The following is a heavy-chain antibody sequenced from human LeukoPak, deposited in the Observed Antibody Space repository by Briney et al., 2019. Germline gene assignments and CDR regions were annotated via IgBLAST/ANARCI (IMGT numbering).Heavy chain of an antibody. V-gene: IGHV4-30-2*01. CDR1: GGSISSGGYS. J-gene: IGHJ3*01. CDR3: ARGYQLPFL. Sequence: SQTLSLTCAVSGGSISSGGYSWSWIRQPPGKGLEWIGYIYHSGSTYYNPPLKSRVTISVDRSKNQFSLKLSSVTAADTAVYYCARGYQLPFLWGQGTMVTVSS. D-gene: IGHD2-2*01. CDR2: IYHSGST.